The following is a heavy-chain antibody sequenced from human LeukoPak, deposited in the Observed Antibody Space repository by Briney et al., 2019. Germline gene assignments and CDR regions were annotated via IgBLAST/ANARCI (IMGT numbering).Heavy chain of an antibody. Sequence: GGSLRLSCAASGFTFSSYAMSWVCQAPGKGLEWVSAISGSGGSTYYADSVKGRFTISRDNSKNTLYLQMNSLRAEDTAVYYCAKVGGSSWYVDYFDYWGQGTLVTVSS. J-gene: IGHJ4*02. CDR3: AKVGGSSWYVDYFDY. CDR1: GFTFSSYA. CDR2: ISGSGGST. D-gene: IGHD6-13*01. V-gene: IGHV3-23*01.